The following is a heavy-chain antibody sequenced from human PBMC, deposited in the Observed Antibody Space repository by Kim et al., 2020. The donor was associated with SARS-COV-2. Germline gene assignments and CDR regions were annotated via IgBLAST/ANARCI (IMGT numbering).Heavy chain of an antibody. J-gene: IGHJ4*02. CDR3: ARRKSAAVDY. V-gene: IGHV3-74*01. CDR2: ST. D-gene: IGHD6-13*01. Sequence: STSYADAVKGRFTISRDNAKNTLYLQMNSLRAEDTAVYYCARRKSAAVDYWGQGTLVTVSS.